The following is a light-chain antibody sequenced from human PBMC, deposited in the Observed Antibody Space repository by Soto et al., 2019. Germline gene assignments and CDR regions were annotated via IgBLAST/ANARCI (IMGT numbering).Light chain of an antibody. Sequence: EIVLTQSPATLSLSPGERATLSCRASQRVSSYLAWYQQKPGQAPRLLIYDAANRATGIPARFSGSGSGTDFTLPISSLEPEDFAGYYCQQSSNWLTFGGGTKVEIK. J-gene: IGKJ4*01. V-gene: IGKV3-11*01. CDR3: QQSSNWLT. CDR2: DAA. CDR1: QRVSSY.